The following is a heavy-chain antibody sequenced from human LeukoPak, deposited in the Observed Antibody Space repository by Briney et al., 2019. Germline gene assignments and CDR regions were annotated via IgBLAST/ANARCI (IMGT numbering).Heavy chain of an antibody. J-gene: IGHJ4*02. D-gene: IGHD3-3*01. CDR3: ASSGVDDFWSGYYYFDY. V-gene: IGHV3-21*01. CDR2: ISSSSSYI. CDR1: GFTFSSYS. Sequence: GGSLRLSCAASGFTFSSYSMNWVRQAPGKGLEWVSSISSSSSYIYYADSVKGRFTISRDNAKNSLYLQMNSLRAEDTAVYYCASSGVDDFWSGYYYFDYWGQGTPVTVSS.